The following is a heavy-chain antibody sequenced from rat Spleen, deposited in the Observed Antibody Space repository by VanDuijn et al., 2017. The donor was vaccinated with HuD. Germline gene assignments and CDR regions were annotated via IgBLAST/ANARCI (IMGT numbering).Heavy chain of an antibody. CDR2: ISTGGGNT. CDR3: ARREGTTEVDY. J-gene: IGHJ2*01. V-gene: IGHV5-25*01. CDR1: GFTLSDHY. Sequence: EVQLVESDGGLVQPGRSLKLSCAASGFTLSDHYMAWVRQTPTKGLEWVATISTGGGNTYYRDSVKGRLTIYRDNAKSTLYLQMDSLRSEDTATYYCARREGTTEVDYWGQGVMVTVSS. D-gene: IGHD1-11*01.